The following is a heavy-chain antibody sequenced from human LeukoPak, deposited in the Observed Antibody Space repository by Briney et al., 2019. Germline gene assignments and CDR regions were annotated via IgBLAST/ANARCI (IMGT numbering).Heavy chain of an antibody. J-gene: IGHJ4*02. CDR3: ATSPTIKGGFDS. CDR1: GFTVSSCC. Sequence: GGSLRLSCAVSGFTVSSCCMHWVRQAPGKELVWVSRFDSDGTSTSYADSVKGRFTISRDVAKNTLYLQMNSLRAEDTAVYYCATSPTIKGGFDSWGQGTLVAVSS. D-gene: IGHD4/OR15-4a*01. CDR2: FDSDGTST. V-gene: IGHV3-74*01.